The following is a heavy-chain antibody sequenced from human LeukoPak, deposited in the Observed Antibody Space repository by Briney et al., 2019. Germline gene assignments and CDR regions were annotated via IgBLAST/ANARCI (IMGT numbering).Heavy chain of an antibody. V-gene: IGHV3-7*01. CDR3: ARPTLRFLEWDESYYYMDV. Sequence: GGSLRLSCAASGFTFSSYWMSWVRQAPGKGLEWVANIKQDGSEKYYVDSVKGRFTISRDNAKDSLYLQMNSLRAEDTAVYYCARPTLRFLEWDESYYYMDVWGKGTTVTVSS. CDR2: IKQDGSEK. D-gene: IGHD3-3*01. CDR1: GFTFSSYW. J-gene: IGHJ6*03.